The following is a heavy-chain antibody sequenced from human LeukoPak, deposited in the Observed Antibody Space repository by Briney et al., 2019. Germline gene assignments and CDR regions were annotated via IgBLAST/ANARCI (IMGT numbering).Heavy chain of an antibody. D-gene: IGHD3-10*01. V-gene: IGHV3-30*02. Sequence: GGSLRLSCAASGFTFSSYGMHWVRQAPGKGLEWVAFIRYDGSNKYYADSVKGRFTISRDNSKNTLYLQMNSLRAEDTAVYYCAKGVWFGEANVAFDIWGQGTMVTVSS. CDR3: AKGVWFGEANVAFDI. CDR1: GFTFSSYG. J-gene: IGHJ3*02. CDR2: IRYDGSNK.